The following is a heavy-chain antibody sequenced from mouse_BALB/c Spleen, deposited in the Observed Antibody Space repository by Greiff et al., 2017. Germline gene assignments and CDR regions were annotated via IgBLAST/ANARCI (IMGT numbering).Heavy chain of an antibody. V-gene: IGHV5-4*02. CDR3: ARVEGIRWYFDV. Sequence: EVKVVESGGGLVKPGGSLKLSCAASGFTFSDYYMYWVRQTPEKRLEWVATISDGGSYTYYPDSVKGRFTISRDNAKNNLYLQMSSLKSEDTAMYYCARVEGIRWYFDVWGAGTTVTVSS. CDR2: ISDGGSYT. D-gene: IGHD3-3*01. J-gene: IGHJ1*01. CDR1: GFTFSDYY.